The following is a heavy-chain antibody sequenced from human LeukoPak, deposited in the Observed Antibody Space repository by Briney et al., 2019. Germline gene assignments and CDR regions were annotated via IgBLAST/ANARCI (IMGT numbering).Heavy chain of an antibody. V-gene: IGHV3-74*01. J-gene: IGHJ4*02. D-gene: IGHD1-14*01. CDR2: INSDGSST. CDR3: ARVPSPGRTGYFDY. CDR1: GFTFSSYW. Sequence: PGGSLRLSCAASGFTFSSYWMHWVRQAPGKGLVWVSRINSDGSSTSYADSVKGRFTISRDNAKNTLYLQINSLRAEDTAVYYCARVPSPGRTGYFDYWGQGTLVTVSS.